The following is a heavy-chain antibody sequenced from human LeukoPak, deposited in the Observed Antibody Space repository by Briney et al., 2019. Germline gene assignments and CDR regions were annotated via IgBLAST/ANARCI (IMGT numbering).Heavy chain of an antibody. CDR3: ARDPSPGYSSSWYPPYFDY. CDR1: GASISSNNYY. D-gene: IGHD6-13*01. Sequence: SETLSLTCTVSGASISSNNYYWGWIRQPPGKGLEWIGSIYYSGSTYYNPSLKGRVSISVDTSKNQFSLKLSSVTAADTAVYYCARDPSPGYSSSWYPPYFDYWGQGTLVTVSS. CDR2: IYYSGST. J-gene: IGHJ4*02. V-gene: IGHV4-39*07.